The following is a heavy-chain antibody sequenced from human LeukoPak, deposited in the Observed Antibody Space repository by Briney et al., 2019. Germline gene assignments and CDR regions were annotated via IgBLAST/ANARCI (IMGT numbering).Heavy chain of an antibody. J-gene: IGHJ4*02. Sequence: PGGSLRLSCAASGFTFNDYAMHWVRQAPGKGLEWVSGIGWNSHIIGYEDSVKGRFTISRDNARNSLSLQMNSLRAEDTAFYYCAKDRDSSGFAPYFDYWGRGIVVAVSS. CDR2: IGWNSHII. CDR1: GFTFNDYA. V-gene: IGHV3-9*01. D-gene: IGHD3-22*01. CDR3: AKDRDSSGFAPYFDY.